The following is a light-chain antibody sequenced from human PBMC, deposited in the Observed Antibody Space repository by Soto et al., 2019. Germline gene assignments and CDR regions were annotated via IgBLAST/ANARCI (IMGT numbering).Light chain of an antibody. CDR2: DAS. J-gene: IGKJ1*01. CDR1: KSVGGD. Sequence: DIVLTQSPATLSLTPGQGASLSCRASKSVGGDLVWYQQHPGQAPRLLIYDASNRATGIPPRFSGSGSGTDFTLTISSLEPEDFAVYYCQQRTNWPWTFGQGTKMEVK. CDR3: QQRTNWPWT. V-gene: IGKV3-11*01.